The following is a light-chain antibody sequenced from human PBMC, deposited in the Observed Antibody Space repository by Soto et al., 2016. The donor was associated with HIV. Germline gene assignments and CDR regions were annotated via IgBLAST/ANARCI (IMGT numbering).Light chain of an antibody. CDR1: SLRKYF. CDR2: GKN. CDR3: NSRDNDRVL. Sequence: SSELTQDPAVSVALGQTVKITCQGDSLRKYFATWYQQKPEQAPILVIYGKNKRPSGIPDRFSGSSSGNTGSLTISGAQAEDEADYYCNSRDNDRVLFGGGTKLTVL. J-gene: IGLJ2*01. V-gene: IGLV3-19*01.